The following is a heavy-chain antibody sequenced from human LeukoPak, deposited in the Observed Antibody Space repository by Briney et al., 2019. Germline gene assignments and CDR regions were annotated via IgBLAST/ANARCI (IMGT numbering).Heavy chain of an antibody. J-gene: IGHJ6*02. CDR3: ARGSSGYYSSGYSNYYYYGMDV. V-gene: IGHV4-61*02. D-gene: IGHD3-22*01. CDR1: GGSISSGSYY. CDR2: IYTSGST. Sequence: SETLSLTCTVSGGSISSGSYYWSWIRQPAGKGLEWIGRIYTSGSTNYNPSLKSRVTISVDTSKNQFSLKLSSVTAADTAVYYCARGSSGYYSSGYSNYYYYGMDVWGQGTTVTVSS.